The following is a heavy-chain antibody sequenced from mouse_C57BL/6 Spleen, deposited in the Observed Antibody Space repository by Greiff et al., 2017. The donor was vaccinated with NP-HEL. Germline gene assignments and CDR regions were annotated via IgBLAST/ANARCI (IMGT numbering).Heavy chain of an antibody. J-gene: IGHJ4*01. CDR3: ARVPYYGNSMDY. V-gene: IGHV2-2*01. CDR1: GFSLTSYG. Sequence: VQLQESGPGLVQPSQSLSITCTVSGFSLTSYGVHWVRQSPGQGLEWLGVIWRGGSTDYNAAFISRLSISKDNSKSQVFFKMNSLQADDTAIYYCARVPYYGNSMDYWGQGTSVTVSS. CDR2: IWRGGST. D-gene: IGHD2-10*01.